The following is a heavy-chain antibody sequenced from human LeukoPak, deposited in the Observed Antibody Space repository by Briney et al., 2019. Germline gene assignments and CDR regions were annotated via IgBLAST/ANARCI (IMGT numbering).Heavy chain of an antibody. CDR2: VKSKTDGGTI. CDR1: GFTFNNAW. V-gene: IGHV3-15*01. Sequence: GGSLRLSCAASGFTFNNAWMSWVRQAPGKGLEWVGRVKSKTDGGTIDYGAPVKGKFTISRDDSKNTMSLQMNSLKTEDTGVYYCIADLFNHSNGMDVWGQGTTVTVSS. D-gene: IGHD1-14*01. CDR3: IADLFNHSNGMDV. J-gene: IGHJ6*02.